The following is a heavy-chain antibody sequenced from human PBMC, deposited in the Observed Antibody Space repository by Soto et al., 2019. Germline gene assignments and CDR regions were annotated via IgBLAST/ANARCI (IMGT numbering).Heavy chain of an antibody. CDR2: INHSGST. Sequence: SETLSLTCAVYGGSFSGYYWTWIRQPPGTGLEWIGEINHSGSTNYNPSLKSRVTISVDASKNQFSLKLTSVTAADTAVYYCARDKITGLFDYWGQGTLLTVSS. CDR3: ARDKITGLFDY. CDR1: GGSFSGYY. D-gene: IGHD2-8*02. V-gene: IGHV4-34*01. J-gene: IGHJ4*02.